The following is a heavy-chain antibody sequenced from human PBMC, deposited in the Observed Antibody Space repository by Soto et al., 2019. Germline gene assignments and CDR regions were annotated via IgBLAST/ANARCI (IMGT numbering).Heavy chain of an antibody. CDR1: GYTFTSYG. D-gene: IGHD6-19*01. CDR2: ISAYNGNT. J-gene: IGHJ4*02. CDR3: ARDGLNDVVAGTVDY. V-gene: IGHV1-18*01. Sequence: GASVKVSCKASGYTFTSYGISWVRQAPGQGLEWMGWISAYNGNTNYAQKLQGRVTMTTDTSTSTAYMELRSLRSDDTAVYYCARDGLNDVVAGTVDYWGQGTLVTVSS.